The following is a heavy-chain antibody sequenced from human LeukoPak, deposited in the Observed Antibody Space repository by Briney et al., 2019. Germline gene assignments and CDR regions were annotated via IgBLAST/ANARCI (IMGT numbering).Heavy chain of an antibody. J-gene: IGHJ4*02. D-gene: IGHD6-13*01. CDR2: ISGYVGST. V-gene: IGHV3-23*01. CDR1: GFTFSSYA. Sequence: GGSLRLSCAASGFTFSSYAMTWVRQGPGKGLEWVSSISGYVGSTYYADSVKGRFTISRDNSKNTVFLQMSSLRAEDTAVYYCAARTAAVHWGQRPLVTVSS. CDR3: AARTAAVH.